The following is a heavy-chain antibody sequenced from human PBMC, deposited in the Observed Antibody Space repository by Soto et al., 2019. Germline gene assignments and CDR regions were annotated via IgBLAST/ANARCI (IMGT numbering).Heavy chain of an antibody. D-gene: IGHD6-19*01. V-gene: IGHV3-23*01. Sequence: EVQQLESGGGLVQPGGSLRLSCAASGFTFSNLAMAWVRQPPGKGLEWVSSISSGSSTYYADSVKGRFTISRDNSKNTLYLHMNTLRAEDTAVYYCAIVEAVDYWGQGTLVTVS. CDR1: GFTFSNLA. CDR3: AIVEAVDY. CDR2: ISSGSST. J-gene: IGHJ4*02.